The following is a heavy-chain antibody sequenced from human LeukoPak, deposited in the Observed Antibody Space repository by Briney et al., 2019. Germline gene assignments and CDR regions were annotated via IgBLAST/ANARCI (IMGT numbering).Heavy chain of an antibody. CDR1: GYTFTSLY. V-gene: IGHV1-46*01. J-gene: IGHJ6*03. Sequence: PSVKLSCKASGYTFTSLYMHWVPQAPGQGLEGMGIINPSGGSTSYAQKFQGRVTMTRDMSTSTVYMELSSLRSEDTAVYYCARACRNIVGLADYYYYNDVWGKGTTVTVSS. CDR3: ARACRNIVGLADYYYYNDV. CDR2: INPSGGST. D-gene: IGHD2/OR15-2a*01.